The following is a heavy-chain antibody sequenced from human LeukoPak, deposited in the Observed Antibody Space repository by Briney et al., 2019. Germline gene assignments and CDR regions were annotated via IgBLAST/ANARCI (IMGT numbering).Heavy chain of an antibody. CDR2: FYDSGNT. CDR1: GYSISSGYY. V-gene: IGHV4-38-2*02. J-gene: IGHJ4*02. CDR3: ARRDIVATISL. D-gene: IGHD5-12*01. Sequence: SETLSLTCTVSGYSISSGYYWGWIRQPPGKGLEWIGSFYDSGNTYYNPSLKSRVTISVDTSKNQFSLKVRSVTAADTAVYYCARRDIVATISLWGQGTLVTVAS.